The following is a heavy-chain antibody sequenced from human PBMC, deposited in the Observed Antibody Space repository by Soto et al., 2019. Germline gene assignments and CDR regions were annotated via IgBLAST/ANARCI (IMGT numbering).Heavy chain of an antibody. CDR2: ISYDGSNK. CDR1: GFTFSSYA. V-gene: IGHV3-30-3*01. CDR3: ARGYDILTGGVDY. D-gene: IGHD3-9*01. Sequence: QVQLVESGGGVVQPGRSLRLSCAASGFTFSSYAMHWVRQAPGKGLEWVAVISYDGSNKYYADSVKGRFTISRDNSKNTLYLQMNSLRAEDTAVYYCARGYDILTGGVDYWGQGTLVTVSS. J-gene: IGHJ4*02.